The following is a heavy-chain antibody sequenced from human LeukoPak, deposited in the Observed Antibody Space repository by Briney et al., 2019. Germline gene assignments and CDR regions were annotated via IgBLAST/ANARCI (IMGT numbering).Heavy chain of an antibody. V-gene: IGHV3-48*01. CDR3: ARNRGYCSGGSCYSPPPHFYY. Sequence: GGSLRLSCAASGFTFSSYSMNWVRHAPGKGLEWVSYISSSSTIYYADSVKGRFPISRDNAQNSLDLQMNSLRAEDTAVYYCARNRGYCSGGSCYSPPPHFYYCGQGTLGTVSS. CDR1: GFTFSSYS. D-gene: IGHD2-15*01. CDR2: ISSSSTI. J-gene: IGHJ4*02.